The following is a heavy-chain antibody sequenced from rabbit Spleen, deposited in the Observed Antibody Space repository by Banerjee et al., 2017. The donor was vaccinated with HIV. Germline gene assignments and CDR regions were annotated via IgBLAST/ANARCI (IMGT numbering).Heavy chain of an antibody. CDR2: INAVTGKA. D-gene: IGHD6-1*01. V-gene: IGHV1S40*01. J-gene: IGHJ4*01. CDR3: AREVLYAAYAGFGDATIYYFDL. Sequence: QSLEESGGDLVKPGASLTLTCTASGFSFSSSDYMCWVRQAPGKGLQWIACINAVTGKAVYATWAKGRFTFSKTSSTTVTLQMTSLTAADTATYFCAREVLYAAYAGFGDATIYYFDLWGPGTLVTVS. CDR1: GFSFSSSDY.